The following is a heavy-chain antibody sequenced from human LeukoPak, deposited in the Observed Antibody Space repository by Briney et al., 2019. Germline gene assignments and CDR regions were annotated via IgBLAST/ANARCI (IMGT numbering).Heavy chain of an antibody. V-gene: IGHV5-51*01. CDR1: GYSFTSHW. CDR3: ARHRIMITFGGVIAKTIDY. D-gene: IGHD3-16*02. CDR2: IYPGDSDT. J-gene: IGHJ4*02. Sequence: GESLKISCKGSGYSFTSHWIGWVRQMPGKGLEWMGIIYPGDSDTRYSPSFQGQVTISADKSISTAYLQWSSLKASDTAMYYCARHRIMITFGGVIAKTIDYWGQGTLVTVSS.